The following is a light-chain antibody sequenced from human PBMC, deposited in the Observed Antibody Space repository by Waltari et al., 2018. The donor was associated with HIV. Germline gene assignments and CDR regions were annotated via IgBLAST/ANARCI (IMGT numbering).Light chain of an antibody. V-gene: IGLV2-11*01. Sequence: QSALTQPRSVSGSPGHSVTLPCTGTGIDGGGHNSVYWYQQSPDKAPKIMIYDVSQRPSGVPDRFSGSKSGNTASLTISGLHSEDEANYFFCSYAGSYTYVFGTGTEVTVL. J-gene: IGLJ1*01. CDR1: GIDGGGHNS. CDR3: CSYAGSYTYV. CDR2: DVS.